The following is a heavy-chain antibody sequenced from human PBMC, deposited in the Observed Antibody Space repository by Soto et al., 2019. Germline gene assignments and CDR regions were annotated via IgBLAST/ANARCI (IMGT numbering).Heavy chain of an antibody. CDR1: GFTFSSYA. V-gene: IGHV3-23*01. CDR3: AKVEAGRAAAGGDGMDV. J-gene: IGHJ6*02. CDR2: ISGSGGST. D-gene: IGHD6-13*01. Sequence: PGGSLRLSCAASGFTFSSYAMSWVRQAPGKGLEWVSDISGSGGSTYYADSVKGRFTISRDNSKNTPYLQMNSLRAEDTAVYYCAKVEAGRAAAGGDGMDVWGQGTTVTVFS.